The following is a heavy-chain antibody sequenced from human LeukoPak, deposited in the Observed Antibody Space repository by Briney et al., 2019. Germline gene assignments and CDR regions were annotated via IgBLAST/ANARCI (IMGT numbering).Heavy chain of an antibody. Sequence: GGSLRLSCAASGFTFSSYAMSWVRQAPGRGLEWVSAISGSGGSTYYADSVKGRFTISRDNSKNTLYLQMNSLRAEDTAVYYCAKGGPSVVVPAAAGFDYWGQGTLVTVSS. D-gene: IGHD2-2*01. CDR3: AKGGPSVVVPAAAGFDY. V-gene: IGHV3-23*01. CDR1: GFTFSSYA. J-gene: IGHJ4*02. CDR2: ISGSGGST.